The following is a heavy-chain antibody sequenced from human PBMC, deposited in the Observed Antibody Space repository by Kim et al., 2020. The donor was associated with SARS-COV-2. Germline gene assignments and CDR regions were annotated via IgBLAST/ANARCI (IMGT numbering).Heavy chain of an antibody. J-gene: IGHJ3*02. CDR3: ARRSSQFDPDDAFDI. CDR1: GGSISSYY. CDR2: IYYSGST. Sequence: SETLSLTCTVSGGSISSYYWSWIRQPPGKGLEWIGYIYYSGSTNYNPSLKSRVTISVDTSKNQFSLKLSSVTAADTAVYYCARRSSQFDPDDAFDIWGQGTMVTVSS. D-gene: IGHD3-9*01. V-gene: IGHV4-59*01.